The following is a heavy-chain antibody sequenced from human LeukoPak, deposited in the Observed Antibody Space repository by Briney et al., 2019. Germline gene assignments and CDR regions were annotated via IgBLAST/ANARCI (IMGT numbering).Heavy chain of an antibody. J-gene: IGHJ4*02. D-gene: IGHD1-26*01. Sequence: PGGSLRLSCAASGFTFSSYWMSWVRQAPGKGLEWVANIKQDGSEKYYVDSVKGRFTISRDNAKNSLYLLMDSLRTEDMALYYCAKGGGYSATSDQFFDYWGQGTLVTVSS. V-gene: IGHV3-7*03. CDR3: AKGGGYSATSDQFFDY. CDR2: IKQDGSEK. CDR1: GFTFSSYW.